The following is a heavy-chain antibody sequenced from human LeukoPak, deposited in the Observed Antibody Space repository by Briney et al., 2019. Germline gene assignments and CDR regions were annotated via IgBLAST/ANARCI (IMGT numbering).Heavy chain of an antibody. V-gene: IGHV3-43*02. Sequence: QPGGSLRLSCAASGFTFDDYAMHWVRQAPGKGLEWVSLISGDGGSTYYADSVKGRFTISRDNSKNSLYLQMNSLRTEDTAVYYCARAGDGYNLGPWGQGTLVTVSS. J-gene: IGHJ5*02. CDR3: ARAGDGYNLGP. D-gene: IGHD5-24*01. CDR1: GFTFDDYA. CDR2: ISGDGGST.